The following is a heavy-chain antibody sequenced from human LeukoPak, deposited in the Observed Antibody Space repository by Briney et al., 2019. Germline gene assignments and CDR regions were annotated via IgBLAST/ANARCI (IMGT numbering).Heavy chain of an antibody. CDR2: VHYNGNT. V-gene: IGHV4-39*02. Sequence: PSETLSLICSVSGGSIASGSYYWGWVRQSPGKGLDWIGSVHYNGNTYYSPSLNNRVTISADTSMNQFSLRLSPVTAADTAVYFCVRDTGNFEIDYWGQGTLVTVSS. D-gene: IGHD1-7*01. J-gene: IGHJ4*02. CDR1: GGSIASGSYY. CDR3: VRDTGNFEIDY.